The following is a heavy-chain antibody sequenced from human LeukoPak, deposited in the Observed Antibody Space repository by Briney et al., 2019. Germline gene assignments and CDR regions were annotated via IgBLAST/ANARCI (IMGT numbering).Heavy chain of an antibody. CDR1: GFTFNRYN. CDR3: ARDRDIGDY. D-gene: IGHD5-12*01. V-gene: IGHV3-21*01. Sequence: GGSLRLSCAASGFTFNRYNMNWVRRAPGKGLEWVSSISTSSSYIYYADSVRGRFTISRDNAKNSLYLQMNSLRAEDTAVYSCARDRDIGDYWGQGTLVTVSS. CDR2: ISTSSSYI. J-gene: IGHJ4*02.